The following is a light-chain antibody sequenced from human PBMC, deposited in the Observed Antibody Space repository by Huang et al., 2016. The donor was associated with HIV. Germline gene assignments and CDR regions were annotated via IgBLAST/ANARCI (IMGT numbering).Light chain of an antibody. CDR1: QTISNK. J-gene: IGKJ1*01. Sequence: EIVMTQSPATLSVSPGERVTLSCRASQTISNKLAWYQQNPGQAPRLLISGASTRATGIPARFSASGSGTEFTLTISSVQSEDFAVYYCQQYNNWPPRTFGQGTKVEIK. V-gene: IGKV3-15*01. CDR3: QQYNNWPPRT. CDR2: GAS.